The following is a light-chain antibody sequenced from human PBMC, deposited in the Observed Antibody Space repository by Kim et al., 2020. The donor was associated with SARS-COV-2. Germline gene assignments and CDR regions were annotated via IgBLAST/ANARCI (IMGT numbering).Light chain of an antibody. J-gene: IGKJ1*01. CDR3: QQLDNSVWT. V-gene: IGKV3-20*01. CDR2: GAS. Sequence: PGERATLSCRASQSVSDTYVAWYQQRPGQAPRLLSDGASSRATGIPDRFSGRGSGTDFTLTISRLEPEDFAVYYCQQLDNSVWTFGQGTKVDIK. CDR1: QSVSDTY.